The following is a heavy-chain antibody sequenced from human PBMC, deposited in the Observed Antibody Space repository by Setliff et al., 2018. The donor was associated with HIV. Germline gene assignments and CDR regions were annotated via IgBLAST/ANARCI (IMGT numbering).Heavy chain of an antibody. D-gene: IGHD3-3*01. V-gene: IGHV4-39*01. J-gene: IGHJ6*03. CDR1: GGSISSSSYY. Sequence: SETLSLTCTVSGGSISSSSYYWGWIRQPPGKGLEWIGSIYYSGSTYYNPSLKSRVIISVDTSKNQFSLKLSSVTAADTAVYYCARIAGDYDFWSGYSKYYYYYYMDVWGKGTTVTVSS. CDR3: ARIAGDYDFWSGYSKYYYYYYMDV. CDR2: IYYSGST.